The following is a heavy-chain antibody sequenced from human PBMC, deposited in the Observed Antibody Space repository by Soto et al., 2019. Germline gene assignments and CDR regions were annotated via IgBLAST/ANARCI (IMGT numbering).Heavy chain of an antibody. Sequence: EVQLVESGGGLVKPGGSLRLSCAASGFTFSSYSMNWVRQAPGKGLEWVSSSSSRSRYIYYADSVKGLFTISRDNAKNSLYLQVNILRVEDTAVYYCASEGIAAALYYWGQGTLVPVSS. CDR1: GFTFSSYS. CDR3: ASEGIAAALYY. J-gene: IGHJ4*02. V-gene: IGHV3-21*01. CDR2: SSSRSRYI. D-gene: IGHD6-13*01.